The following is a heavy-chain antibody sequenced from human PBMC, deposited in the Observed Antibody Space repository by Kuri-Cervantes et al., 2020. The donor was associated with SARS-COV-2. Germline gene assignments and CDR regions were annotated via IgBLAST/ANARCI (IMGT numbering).Heavy chain of an antibody. CDR1: GGSISSHY. CDR2: IYYSGST. D-gene: IGHD5-24*01. V-gene: IGHV4-59*11. CDR3: ARDRGKDGYNLYYFDY. J-gene: IGHJ4*02. Sequence: GSLRLSCTVSGGSISSHYWSWIRQPLGKGLEWIGYIYYSGSTNYNPSLKSRVTISVDTSKNQFSLKLSSVTAADTAVYYCARDRGKDGYNLYYFDYWGQGTLVTVSS.